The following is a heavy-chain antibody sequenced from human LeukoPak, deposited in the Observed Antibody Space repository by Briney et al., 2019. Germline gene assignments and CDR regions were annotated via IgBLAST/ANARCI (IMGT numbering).Heavy chain of an antibody. CDR2: IYYSGST. CDR1: GGSISSYY. CDR3: ARHFSYSGSPSH. Sequence: PSETLSLTCTVSGGSISSYYWSWIRQPPGKGLEWIGYIYYSGSTNYNPSLKSRVTISVDTSKNQFSLKLSSVTAADTAVYYCARHFSYSGSPSHWGQGTLVTVSS. J-gene: IGHJ1*01. D-gene: IGHD6-13*01. V-gene: IGHV4-59*08.